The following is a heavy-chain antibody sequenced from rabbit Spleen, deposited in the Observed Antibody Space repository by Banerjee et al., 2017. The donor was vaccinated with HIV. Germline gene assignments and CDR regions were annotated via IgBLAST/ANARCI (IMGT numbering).Heavy chain of an antibody. J-gene: IGHJ4*01. D-gene: IGHD1-1*01. Sequence: QSLEESGGDLVKPGASLTLTCKASGIDFSSSYYMCWVRQAPGKGLEWIGCIDSGSSGSTYYASWAKGRFTFSKTSSTTVTLQMTSLTAADTATYFCARDLDGVIGWNFGWWGQGTLVTVS. CDR1: GIDFSSSYY. V-gene: IGHV1S40*01. CDR3: ARDLDGVIGWNFGW. CDR2: IDSGSSGST.